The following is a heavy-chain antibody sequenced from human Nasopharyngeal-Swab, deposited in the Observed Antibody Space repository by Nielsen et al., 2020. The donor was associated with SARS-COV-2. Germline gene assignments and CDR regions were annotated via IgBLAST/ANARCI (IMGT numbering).Heavy chain of an antibody. Sequence: WIRQPPGKGLEWVSYISSSGSTIYYADSVKGRFTISRDNAKNSLYLQMNSLRVEDMAVYYCVRDEDGDYDFDYWGQGTLVTVSS. J-gene: IGHJ4*02. V-gene: IGHV3-11*04. CDR3: VRDEDGDYDFDY. D-gene: IGHD4-17*01. CDR2: ISSSGSTI.